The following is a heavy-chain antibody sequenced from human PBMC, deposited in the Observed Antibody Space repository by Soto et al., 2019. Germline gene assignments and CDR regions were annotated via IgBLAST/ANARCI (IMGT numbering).Heavy chain of an antibody. D-gene: IGHD5-12*01. J-gene: IGHJ4*02. Sequence: QVQLVESGGGVVQPGRSLRLSCAASGFTFSSYGMHWVRQAPGKGLEWVAVISYDGSIKYYADSVKGRFTISRDNSKNTLYLQMNSLRAEDTAVYYCAEEGYSGYGHFDYWGQGTLVTVSS. CDR1: GFTFSSYG. V-gene: IGHV3-30*18. CDR2: ISYDGSIK. CDR3: AEEGYSGYGHFDY.